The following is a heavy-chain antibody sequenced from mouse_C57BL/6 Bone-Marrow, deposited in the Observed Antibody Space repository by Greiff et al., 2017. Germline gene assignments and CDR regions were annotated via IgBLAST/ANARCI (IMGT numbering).Heavy chain of an antibody. D-gene: IGHD1-1*01. V-gene: IGHV1-15*01. Sequence: VQLVESGAELVRPGASVTLSCKASGYTFTDYEMHWVKQTPVHGLEWIGAIDPETGGTAYNQKFKGKAILTADKSSSTAYMELRSLTSEDSAVYYCTRWGYGSSPFAYWGQGTLVTVSA. J-gene: IGHJ3*01. CDR1: GYTFTDYE. CDR3: TRWGYGSSPFAY. CDR2: IDPETGGT.